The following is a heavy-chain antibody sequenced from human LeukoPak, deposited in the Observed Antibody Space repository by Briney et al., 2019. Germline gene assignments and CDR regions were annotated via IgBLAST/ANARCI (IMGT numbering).Heavy chain of an antibody. CDR2: ISSSSSTM. V-gene: IGHV3-48*02. J-gene: IGHJ4*02. CDR3: ARDNYDSSGYYFD. D-gene: IGHD3-22*01. CDR1: GFTFSNAW. Sequence: GGSLRLSCAASGFTFSNAWMSWVRQAPGKGLEWVSYISSSSSTMYYADSVKGRFTISRDDAKNSLYLQMNSLRDEDTAVYYCARDNYDSSGYYFDWGQGTLVTVSS.